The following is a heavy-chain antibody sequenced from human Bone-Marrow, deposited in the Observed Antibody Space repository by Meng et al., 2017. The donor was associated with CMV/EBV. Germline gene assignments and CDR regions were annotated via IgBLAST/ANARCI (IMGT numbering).Heavy chain of an antibody. CDR3: AKEGAGLTGNFDY. CDR2: IYSGGSST. V-gene: IGHV3-23*03. Sequence: GGSLRLSCAASGFTFSSYAMSWVRQAPGKGLEWVSVIYSGGSSTYCADSVKGRFTISRDNSKNTLYLQMNSLRAEDTAVYYCAKEGAGLTGNFDYWGQGTLVTVSS. D-gene: IGHD1-20*01. CDR1: GFTFSSYA. J-gene: IGHJ4*02.